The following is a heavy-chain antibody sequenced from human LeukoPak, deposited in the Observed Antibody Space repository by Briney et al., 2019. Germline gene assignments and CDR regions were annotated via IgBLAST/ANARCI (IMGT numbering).Heavy chain of an antibody. CDR2: INHSGST. Sequence: SETPSLTCAVYGGSFSGYYWSWIRQPPGKGLEWIGEINHSGSTNYNPSLKSRVTISVDTSKNQFSLKLSSVTAADTAVYYCARAGAAGKSDYWGQGTLVTVSS. V-gene: IGHV4-34*01. D-gene: IGHD6-13*01. CDR1: GGSFSGYY. CDR3: ARAGAAGKSDY. J-gene: IGHJ4*02.